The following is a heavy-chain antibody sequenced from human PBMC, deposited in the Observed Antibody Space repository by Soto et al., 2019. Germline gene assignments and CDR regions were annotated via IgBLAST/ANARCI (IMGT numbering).Heavy chain of an antibody. Sequence: GASVKVSCKASGGTFSSYAISWVRQAPGQGLEWMGGIIPIFGTANYAQKFQGRVTITADESTSTAYMELSSLRSEDTAVYYCARECSGAIQLWLHDYYYYYGMDVWGQGTTVTVSS. CDR2: IIPIFGTA. CDR3: ARECSGAIQLWLHDYYYYYGMDV. J-gene: IGHJ6*02. V-gene: IGHV1-69*13. D-gene: IGHD5-18*01. CDR1: GGTFSSYA.